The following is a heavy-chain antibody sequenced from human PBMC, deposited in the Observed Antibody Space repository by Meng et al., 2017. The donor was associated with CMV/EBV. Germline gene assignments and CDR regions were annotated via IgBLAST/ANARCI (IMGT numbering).Heavy chain of an antibody. V-gene: IGHV1-2*02. D-gene: IGHD5/OR15-5a*01. CDR3: ARDSVSGENWFDP. Sequence: ASVKVSCKASGYTFTGYYMHWVRQAPGQGLEWMGWINPDSGGTNYAQKFQGRVTMTRDTSISTAYMELSSLRSDDTAVYYCARDSVSGENWFDPWGQGTLVTVSS. CDR1: GYTFTGYY. J-gene: IGHJ5*02. CDR2: INPDSGGT.